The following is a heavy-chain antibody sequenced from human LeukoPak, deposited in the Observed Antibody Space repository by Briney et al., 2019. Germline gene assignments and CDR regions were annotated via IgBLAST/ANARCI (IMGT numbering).Heavy chain of an antibody. Sequence: SETLSLTCTVSGGSISSSSYYWGWIRQPPGKGLEWIGSIYYSGSTNYNPSLKSRVSISVDTSKNQFSLNLNSVTAADTAVYYCARDRSEREAFDIWGHGTMVTVSS. V-gene: IGHV4-39*07. D-gene: IGHD1-26*01. CDR3: ARDRSEREAFDI. J-gene: IGHJ3*02. CDR2: IYYSGST. CDR1: GGSISSSSYY.